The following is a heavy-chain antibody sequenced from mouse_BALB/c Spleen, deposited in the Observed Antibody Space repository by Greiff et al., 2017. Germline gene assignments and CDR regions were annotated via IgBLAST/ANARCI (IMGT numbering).Heavy chain of an antibody. CDR3: ANYDYDERDAMDY. Sequence: VQLKESGPGLVKPSQSLSLTCSVTGYSITSGYYWNWIRQFPGNKLEWMGYISYDGSNNYNPSLKNRISITRDTSKNQFFLKLNSVTTEDTATYYCANYDYDERDAMDYWGQGTSVTVSS. D-gene: IGHD2-4*01. V-gene: IGHV3-6*02. J-gene: IGHJ4*01. CDR1: GYSITSGYY. CDR2: ISYDGSN.